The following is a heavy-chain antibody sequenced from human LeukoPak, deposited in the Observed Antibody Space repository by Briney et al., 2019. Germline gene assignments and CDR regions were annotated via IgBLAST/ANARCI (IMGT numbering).Heavy chain of an antibody. J-gene: IGHJ3*02. CDR1: GFTFSSYG. V-gene: IGHV3-30*02. D-gene: IGHD6-19*01. CDR3: AKDRPSSGWGGDAFDI. Sequence: PGGPLRLSCAASGFTFSSYGMHWVRQAPGKGLEWVAFIRYDGSNKYYADSVKGRFTISRDNSKNTLFLQMNSLRAGDTAVYYCAKDRPSSGWGGDAFDIWGQGTMVTVSS. CDR2: IRYDGSNK.